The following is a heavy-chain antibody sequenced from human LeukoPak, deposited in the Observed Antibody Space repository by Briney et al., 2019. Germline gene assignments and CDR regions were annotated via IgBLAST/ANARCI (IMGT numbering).Heavy chain of an antibody. V-gene: IGHV3-48*03. CDR1: GFTFSNYE. CDR2: ISSSGSTL. D-gene: IGHD6-13*01. CDR3: ARYGQQLVSDY. J-gene: IGHJ4*02. Sequence: GGSLRLSCAASGFTFSNYEMYWVRKAPGKGLEWLSYISSSGSTLYYADSVKGRFTISRDNAKSSLYLQMNSLRAEDTAVYYCARYGQQLVSDYWGQGTLLTVSS.